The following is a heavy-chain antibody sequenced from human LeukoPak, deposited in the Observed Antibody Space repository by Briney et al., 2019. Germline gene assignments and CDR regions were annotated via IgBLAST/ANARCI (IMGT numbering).Heavy chain of an antibody. D-gene: IGHD2-15*01. CDR1: GGSISCYY. Sequence: SETLSLTCTVSGGSISCYYWSLIRQPPGKGLERVGDFFYSWSTHLKPPLKSRVTMSVDTSKNQCSLKLCSVTAADTSVYYCARSLCSGGSCPFYYGMDVWGQGTTVTVSS. V-gene: IGHV4-59*01. J-gene: IGHJ6*02. CDR2: FFYSWST. CDR3: ARSLCSGGSCPFYYGMDV.